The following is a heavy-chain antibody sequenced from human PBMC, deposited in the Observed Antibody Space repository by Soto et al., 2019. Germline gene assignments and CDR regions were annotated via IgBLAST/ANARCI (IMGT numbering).Heavy chain of an antibody. D-gene: IGHD1-20*01. V-gene: IGHV4-31*03. CDR1: GGSISSGGYY. CDR3: ARDLRITGTSVPTRFDP. Sequence: QVQLQESGPGLVKPSQTLSLTCTVSGGSISSGGYYWSWIRQHPGKGLEWIGYIYYSGSTYYNPSLKSRVTISVDTSKNQFSLKLSSVTAADTAVYYCARDLRITGTSVPTRFDPWGQGTLVTVSS. J-gene: IGHJ5*02. CDR2: IYYSGST.